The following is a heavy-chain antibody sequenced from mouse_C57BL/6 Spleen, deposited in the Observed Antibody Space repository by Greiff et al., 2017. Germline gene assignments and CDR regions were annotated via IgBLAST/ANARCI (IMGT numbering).Heavy chain of an antibody. CDR1: GFSLTSYG. Sequence: VLLQESGPGLVAPSQSLSITCTVSGFSLTSYGVDWVRQPPGKGLEWLGVIWGGGSTNYNSALRSRLSISKDNSKSQVFLKMNSLQTDDTAMYYWAKQDEGYDGGAMDSWGQGASVRVSS. V-gene: IGHV2-9*01. CDR2: IWGGGST. J-gene: IGHJ4*01. D-gene: IGHD2-2*01. CDR3: AKQDEGYDGGAMDS.